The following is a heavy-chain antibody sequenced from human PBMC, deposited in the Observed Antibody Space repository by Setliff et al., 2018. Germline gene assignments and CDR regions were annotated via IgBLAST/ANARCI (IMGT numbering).Heavy chain of an antibody. V-gene: IGHV4-38-2*01. CDR2: INYYGSIFDDGTTYST. Sequence: LRLSCAGSGFAVSGAYMNWVRQLPGKGLEWIGSINYYGSIFDDGTTYSTYYNPSLKSRATISIDTSKNQFSLKLTSVTAADTAVYYCARMSGFLYMDVWGKGTTVTVSS. CDR1: GFAVSGAY. CDR3: ARMSGFLYMDV. J-gene: IGHJ6*03. D-gene: IGHD3-3*01.